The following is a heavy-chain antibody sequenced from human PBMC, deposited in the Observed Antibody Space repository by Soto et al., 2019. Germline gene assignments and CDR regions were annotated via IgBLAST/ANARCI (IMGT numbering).Heavy chain of an antibody. CDR1: GGSISSYY. V-gene: IGHV4-59*01. CDR3: ARVDGGTLYYYYYYCMDV. D-gene: IGHD2-15*01. J-gene: IGHJ6*02. CDR2: IYYSGST. Sequence: QVQLQESGPGLVKPSETLSLTCTVSGGSISSYYWSWIRQPPGKGLEWIGYIYYSGSTNYNPSLKSRVTISVDTSNNHFSLNLTSVTVADTAVYYCARVDGGTLYYYYYYCMDVWGQGTTVTVSS.